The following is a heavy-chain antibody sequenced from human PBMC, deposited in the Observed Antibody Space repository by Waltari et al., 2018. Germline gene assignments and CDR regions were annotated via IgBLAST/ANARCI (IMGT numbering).Heavy chain of an antibody. D-gene: IGHD5-18*01. J-gene: IGHJ4*02. CDR3: AKVVDTAMVDY. V-gene: IGHV3-23*01. CDR2: ISGSGGST. Sequence: RQAPGKGLEWVSAISGSGGSTYYADSVKGRFTISRDNSKNTLYLQMNSLRAEDTAVYYCAKVVDTAMVDYWGQGTLVTVSS.